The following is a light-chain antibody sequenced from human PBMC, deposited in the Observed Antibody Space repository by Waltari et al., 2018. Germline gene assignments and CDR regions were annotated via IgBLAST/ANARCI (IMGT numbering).Light chain of an antibody. V-gene: IGKV3-11*01. CDR2: DAT. CDR3: QQRSNWPPLS. Sequence: EIVLTQSPATLSLSPGERATLSCRASQSVSSLLAWYQQKPGRSPRLLIYDATNRATGGPARFSGSGSGTDFTLTISSLEPEDFAVYYCQQRSNWPPLSFGGGTKVEIK. CDR1: QSVSSL. J-gene: IGKJ4*01.